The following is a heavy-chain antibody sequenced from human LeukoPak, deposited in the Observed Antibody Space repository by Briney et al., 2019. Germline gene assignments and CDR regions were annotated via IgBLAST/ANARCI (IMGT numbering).Heavy chain of an antibody. CDR3: ARRGYYDSSYFDH. CDR1: GGSISSYY. CDR2: IYYSGST. J-gene: IGHJ4*02. Sequence: PSETLSLTCTVSGGSISSYYWSWIRQPPGKGLEWIGYIYYSGSTNYNPSLKSRVTISVDTSKNQFSPKLSSVTAADTAVYYCARRGYYDSSYFDHWGQGTLVTVSS. D-gene: IGHD3-22*01. V-gene: IGHV4-59*08.